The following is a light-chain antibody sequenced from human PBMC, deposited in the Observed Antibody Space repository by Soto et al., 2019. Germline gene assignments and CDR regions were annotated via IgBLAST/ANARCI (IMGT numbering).Light chain of an antibody. J-gene: IGLJ3*02. V-gene: IGLV2-8*01. CDR1: SSDVGAYKY. Sequence: QSALTQPPSASGSPGQSVTISCTGTSSDVGAYKYVSWYQQYPGKAPKLMIYEVSKRPSGVPDRCSGSKSGNTASLTVSGLQAEDEADYYCTSYVGRAIWVFGRGIKLT. CDR3: TSYVGRAIWV. CDR2: EVS.